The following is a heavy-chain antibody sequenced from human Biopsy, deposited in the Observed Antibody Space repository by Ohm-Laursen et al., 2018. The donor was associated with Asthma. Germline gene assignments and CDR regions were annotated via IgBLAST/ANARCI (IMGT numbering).Heavy chain of an antibody. D-gene: IGHD3-3*02. J-gene: IGHJ1*01. CDR3: ARTFHFWSPYHAEHYQL. CDR1: GFTFGDYW. V-gene: IGHV3-7*01. CDR2: IKHDGTEK. Sequence: GSLRLSCADSGFTFGDYWMSWVRQVPGKGLEWVANIKHDGTEKNHVDSLKGRFTISRDNAKNSLYLQMNSLRAEDTAVYYCARTFHFWSPYHAEHYQLWGQGTLVTVSS.